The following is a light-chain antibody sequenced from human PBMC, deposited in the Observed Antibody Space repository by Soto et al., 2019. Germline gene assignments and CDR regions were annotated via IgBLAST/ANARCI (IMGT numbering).Light chain of an antibody. CDR2: AAS. CDR3: LQYGIPLWT. CDR1: QSVTANY. Sequence: EIALTQSPGTLSLSPGERATRSCRASQSVTANYLAWYQQKPGQAPRLLIYAASIGATGIPDRFSGSGSGTDFTLTISTLEPEDSAVYYCLQYGIPLWTFGQGTKVEIK. J-gene: IGKJ1*01. V-gene: IGKV3-20*01.